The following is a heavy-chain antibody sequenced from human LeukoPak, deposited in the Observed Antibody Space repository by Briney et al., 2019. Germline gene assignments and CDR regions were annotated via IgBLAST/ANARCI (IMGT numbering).Heavy chain of an antibody. J-gene: IGHJ6*02. Sequence: GRSLRLSCVASGFSFSSYGMHWVRQAPGKGLEWVAVISYDGSNKHYADSVKGQFTISRDNSKNTLYLQMNSLRAEDTAVYYCAKDQWPDSSGLYYYYYDMDVWGQGTTVTVSS. CDR3: AKDQWPDSSGLYYYYYDMDV. CDR2: ISYDGSNK. D-gene: IGHD6-19*01. V-gene: IGHV3-30*18. CDR1: GFSFSSYG.